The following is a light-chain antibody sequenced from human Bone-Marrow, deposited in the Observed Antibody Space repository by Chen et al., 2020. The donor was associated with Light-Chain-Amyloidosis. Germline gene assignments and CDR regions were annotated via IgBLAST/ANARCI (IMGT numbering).Light chain of an antibody. CDR2: DAS. Sequence: EIVLTQAPATLVLSPGERATLSCRASQSVGTYLAWYQQKPGQAPRLLIYDASNRATGIPARFSGSGSGTDFTLGISSLEPEDFAVYYCQQRGNWPLTFGGGTKVEI. CDR1: QSVGTY. CDR3: QQRGNWPLT. V-gene: IGKV3-11*01. J-gene: IGKJ4*01.